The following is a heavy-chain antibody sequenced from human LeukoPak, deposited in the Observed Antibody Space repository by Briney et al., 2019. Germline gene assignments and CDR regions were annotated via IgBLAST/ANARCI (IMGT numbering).Heavy chain of an antibody. J-gene: IGHJ6*02. CDR2: IGTAGDT. Sequence: GGSLRLSCAASGFTFSSYDMHWVRQATGKGLEWVSAIGTAGDTYYPGSVKGRFTISRENAKNSLYLQMNSLRAGDTAVYYCARDISHHLGQWYYGMDVWGQGTTVTVSS. D-gene: IGHD6-19*01. V-gene: IGHV3-13*01. CDR3: ARDISHHLGQWYYGMDV. CDR1: GFTFSSYD.